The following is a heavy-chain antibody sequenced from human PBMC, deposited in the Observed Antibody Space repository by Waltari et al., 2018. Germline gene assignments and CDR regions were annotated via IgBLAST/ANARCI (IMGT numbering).Heavy chain of an antibody. CDR3: AASRSGSRFDP. D-gene: IGHD1-26*01. Sequence: EVQLVQSGAEVKKPGATVKISWKASGYIFTAYYMHWVQQAPGKGLEWMGRVDPEDGETIYAEKFQGRVTITADTSTDTAYMELSSLRSEDTAVYYCAASRSGSRFDPWGQGTLVTVSS. V-gene: IGHV1-69-2*01. J-gene: IGHJ5*02. CDR2: VDPEDGET. CDR1: GYIFTAYY.